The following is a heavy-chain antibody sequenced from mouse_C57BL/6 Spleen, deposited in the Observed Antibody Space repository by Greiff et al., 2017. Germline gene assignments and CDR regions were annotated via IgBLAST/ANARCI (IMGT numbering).Heavy chain of an antibody. CDR3: ARNYDYGDYAMDY. D-gene: IGHD2-4*01. J-gene: IGHJ4*01. CDR2: ISSGSSTI. V-gene: IGHV5-17*01. Sequence: EVQRVESGGGLVKPGGSLKLSCAASGFSFSDYGMHWVRQAPENGLEWVAYISSGSSTIYYADTVKGRFTISRDNATNTLFLQMTSLRSEDTAMYYCARNYDYGDYAMDYWGQGTSVTVSS. CDR1: GFSFSDYG.